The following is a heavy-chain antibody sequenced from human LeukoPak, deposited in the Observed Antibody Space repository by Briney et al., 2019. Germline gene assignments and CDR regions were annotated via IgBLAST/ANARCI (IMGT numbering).Heavy chain of an antibody. CDR3: AKGIVATQQSEFDY. Sequence: GGSLRLSCAASGFTFSSYAMSWVRQAPGKGLEWVSAISGSGGSTYYADSVKGRFTISRDNSKNTLYLQMNGLRAEDTAVYYCAKGIVATQQSEFDYWGQGTLVTVSS. CDR1: GFTFSSYA. CDR2: ISGSGGST. V-gene: IGHV3-23*01. J-gene: IGHJ4*02. D-gene: IGHD5-12*01.